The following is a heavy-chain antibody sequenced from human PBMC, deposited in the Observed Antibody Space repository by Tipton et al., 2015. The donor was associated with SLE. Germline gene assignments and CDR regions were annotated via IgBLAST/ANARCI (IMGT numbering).Heavy chain of an antibody. V-gene: IGHV4-34*01. CDR1: GGSFSGYS. J-gene: IGHJ4*02. Sequence: TLSLTCAVYGGSFSGYSWSWIRQPPGKGLEWIGEINHSGTTYYIPSLKSRVTISIDTSKNNFSLKMTAVTAADTAGDYCAIRGSWDLDYWGQGTLVTVSS. D-gene: IGHD6-13*01. CDR3: AIRGSWDLDY. CDR2: INHSGTT.